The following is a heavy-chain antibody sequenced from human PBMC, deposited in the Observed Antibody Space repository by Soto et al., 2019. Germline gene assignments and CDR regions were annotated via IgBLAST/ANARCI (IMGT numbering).Heavy chain of an antibody. V-gene: IGHV2-5*02. CDR1: GFSLSTRGVG. Sequence: QITLKESGPTLVKPTQTLTLTCTFSGFSLSTRGVGVGWIRQPPGQALEWLALIYWDDDKRYSPSLKSRLTITKDTSKNQVVLTMTNMDPVDTATYYCAHIIYGSRSHTTSFDYWGQGTLVTVST. CDR3: AHIIYGSRSHTTSFDY. D-gene: IGHD3-10*01. CDR2: IYWDDDK. J-gene: IGHJ4*02.